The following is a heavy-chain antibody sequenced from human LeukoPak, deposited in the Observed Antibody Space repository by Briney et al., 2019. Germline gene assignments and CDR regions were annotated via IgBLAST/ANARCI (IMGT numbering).Heavy chain of an antibody. V-gene: IGHV4-59*01. CDR1: GGSISSYY. D-gene: IGHD2-15*01. Sequence: SETLSLTCTVSGGSISSYYWSWIRQPPGKGLERIGYIYYSGSTNYNPSLKRRVTISVDTSKNQFSLKLSSVTAADTAVYYCARDSLYCSGGSCSRNWFDPWGQGTLVTVSS. J-gene: IGHJ5*02. CDR3: ARDSLYCSGGSCSRNWFDP. CDR2: IYYSGST.